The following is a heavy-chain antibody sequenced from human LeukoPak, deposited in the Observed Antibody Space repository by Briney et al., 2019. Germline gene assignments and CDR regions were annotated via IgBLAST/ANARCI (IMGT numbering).Heavy chain of an antibody. Sequence: ASVKVSCKASGGTFSSYAISWVRQAPGQGLANYAQKFQGRVTITADKSTSTAYMELSSLRSEDTAVYYCARAVVDTIFSGRGGWFDPWGQGTLVTVSS. V-gene: IGHV1-69*10. J-gene: IGHJ5*02. D-gene: IGHD3-3*01. CDR1: GGTFSSYA. CDR3: ARAVVDTIFSGRGGWFDP.